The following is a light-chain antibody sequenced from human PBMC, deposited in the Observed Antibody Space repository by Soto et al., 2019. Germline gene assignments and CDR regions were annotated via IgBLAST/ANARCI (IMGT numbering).Light chain of an antibody. CDR3: QQCTRWPFT. CDR2: SVS. J-gene: IGKJ2*01. V-gene: IGKV3-15*01. CDR1: QSIDN. Sequence: EIVMTQSPATLSVSPGERATLSCRASQSIDNFVWYQQKPGQAPRLLIYSVSTRASSIPASFRGSGSGTEFTLAISSLQSGDFAVYYCQQCTRWPFTFGQGTKLEIK.